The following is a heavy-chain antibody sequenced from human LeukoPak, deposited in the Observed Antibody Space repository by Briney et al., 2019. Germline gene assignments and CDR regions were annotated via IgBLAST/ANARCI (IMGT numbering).Heavy chain of an antibody. V-gene: IGHV1-8*01. Sequence: VASVKVSCKASGYTFTSYDINWVRQATGQGLEWMGWMNPNSGNTGYAQKFQGRVTMTRNTSISTAYMELLSLTSEDTAVYYCATDRLEIYALNIWGQGTMVTVSS. CDR3: ATDRLEIYALNI. J-gene: IGHJ3*02. CDR2: MNPNSGNT. CDR1: GYTFTSYD. D-gene: IGHD1-1*01.